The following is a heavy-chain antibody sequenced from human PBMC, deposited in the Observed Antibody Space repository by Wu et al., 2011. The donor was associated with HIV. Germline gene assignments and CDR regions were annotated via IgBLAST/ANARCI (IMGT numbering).Heavy chain of an antibody. CDR3: ARGRYCSGGSCYSEGYFDY. CDR1: GYTFTGYY. Sequence: QVQLLQSGAEVKKPGASVKVSCKASGYTFTGYYMHWVRQAPGQGLEWMGWINPNSGGTNYAQKFQGRVTMTRDTSISTAYMELSRLRSDGTAVYYCARGRYCSGGSCYSEGYFDYWGQGTLVTVSS. V-gene: IGHV1-2*02. CDR2: INPNSGGT. J-gene: IGHJ4*02. D-gene: IGHD2-15*01.